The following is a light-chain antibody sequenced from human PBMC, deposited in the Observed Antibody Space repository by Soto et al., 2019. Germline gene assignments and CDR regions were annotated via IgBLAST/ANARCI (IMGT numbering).Light chain of an antibody. CDR2: EGS. J-gene: IGLJ3*02. CDR1: SSDVGSYNL. CDR3: CSYAGSSTFV. V-gene: IGLV2-23*03. Sequence: QSALTQPASVSGSPGQSITISCTGTSSDVGSYNLVSWYQQHPGKAPKLIIYEGSKRPSGVSNRFSGSKSGNTVSLTISGLQAEDEADYYCCSYAGSSTFVFGGGTQLTVL.